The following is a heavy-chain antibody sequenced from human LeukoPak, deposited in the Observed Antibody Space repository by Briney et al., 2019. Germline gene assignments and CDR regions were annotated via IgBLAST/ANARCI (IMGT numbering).Heavy chain of an antibody. D-gene: IGHD3-10*01. CDR1: GYTFTSYY. J-gene: IGHJ4*02. CDR2: INPKSGDT. Sequence: ASVKVSCKASGYTFTSYYMHWVRQTPGQGLEWMGWINPKSGDTNYAQKFQGRVTMTRDTSISTAYMELRGLRSDDTAVYYCARESYYYDSGTYYKSNDYWGQGTLVTVSS. CDR3: ARESYYYDSGTYYKSNDY. V-gene: IGHV1-2*02.